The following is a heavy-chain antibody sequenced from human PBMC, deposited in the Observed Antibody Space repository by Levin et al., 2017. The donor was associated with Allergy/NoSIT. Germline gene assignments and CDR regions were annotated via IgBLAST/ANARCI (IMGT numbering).Heavy chain of an antibody. D-gene: IGHD6-13*01. J-gene: IGHJ4*02. V-gene: IGHV4-39*01. CDR3: AAPIRGGGSSTWTAWDY. Sequence: SETLSLTCTVSGGSISSGSYYWGWIRQPPGKGLEWIGSIYYSGSTYYNPSLKSRVTISVDTSKNQFSLKLSSVTAADTAVYYCAAPIRGGGSSTWTAWDYWGQGTLVTVSS. CDR2: IYYSGST. CDR1: GGSISSGSYY.